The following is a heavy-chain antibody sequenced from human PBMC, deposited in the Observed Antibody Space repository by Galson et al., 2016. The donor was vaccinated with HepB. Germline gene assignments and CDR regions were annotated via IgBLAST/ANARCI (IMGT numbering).Heavy chain of an antibody. V-gene: IGHV1-3*01. Sequence: SVKVSCKASGYTIINNAIHWVRQAPGQRLEWMGWINVENGNTKYSQKFQGRVTMTRDTTASSADMELSSLKSEDTAIYYCARSSSWFGGVDYWGQGTLVTVSS. J-gene: IGHJ4*02. CDR2: INVENGNT. CDR3: ARSSSWFGGVDY. D-gene: IGHD3-16*01. CDR1: GYTIINNA.